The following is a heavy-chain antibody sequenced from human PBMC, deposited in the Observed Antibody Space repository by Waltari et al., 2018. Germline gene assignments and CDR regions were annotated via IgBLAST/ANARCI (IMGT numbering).Heavy chain of an antibody. CDR3: ATGPHYSSSWYR. J-gene: IGHJ5*02. Sequence: QVQLVQSGAEVKKPGASVKVSCKASGYTFTGYYMHWVRQAPGQGLEWMGRINPNSGGTNYAQKFQGRVTMTRDTSTDTAYMELSSLRSEDTAVYYCATGPHYSSSWYRWGQGTLVTVSS. CDR1: GYTFTGYY. CDR2: INPNSGGT. D-gene: IGHD6-13*01. V-gene: IGHV1-2*06.